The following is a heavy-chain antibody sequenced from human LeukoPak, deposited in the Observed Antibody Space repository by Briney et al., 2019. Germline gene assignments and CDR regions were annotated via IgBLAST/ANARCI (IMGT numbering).Heavy chain of an antibody. V-gene: IGHV1-8*01. J-gene: IGHJ4*02. CDR1: GYTFTSYD. CDR2: MSPNSGNT. Sequence: GASVKVSCKASGYTFTSYDINWVRQATGQGLEWMGWMSPNSGNTGYAQKFQGRVTMTRNTSISTAYMELCSLRSEDTAVYYCASGGSMVPGVIIRKFDYGGQGTLVTVSS. CDR3: ASGGSMVPGVIIRKFDY. D-gene: IGHD3-10*01.